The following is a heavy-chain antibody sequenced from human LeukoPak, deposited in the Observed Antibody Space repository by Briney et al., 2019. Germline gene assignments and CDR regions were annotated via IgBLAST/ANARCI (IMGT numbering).Heavy chain of an antibody. Sequence: ASETLSLTCAVSGYSISSGYYWGWIRQPPGKGLEWIGYIYYSGSTYYNPSLKSRVTISVDTSENQFSLKLTSVTAADTAVYYCARSPEYYFDYWGQGTLVTVSS. J-gene: IGHJ4*02. CDR3: ARSPEYYFDY. CDR1: GYSISSGYY. CDR2: IYYSGST. V-gene: IGHV4-38-2*01. D-gene: IGHD1-14*01.